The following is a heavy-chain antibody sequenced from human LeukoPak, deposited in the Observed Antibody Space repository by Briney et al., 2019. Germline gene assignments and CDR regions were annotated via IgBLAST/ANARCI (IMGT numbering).Heavy chain of an antibody. Sequence: GASVKVSCKASGYTFTGYYMHWVRQAPGQGLEWMGRLNPNSGGTNYAQKFQGRVTMTRDTSIRTAYMELSRLRSDDTAVYYCARGRRIAVAGTGGYWYFDLWGRGTLVTVSS. CDR1: GYTFTGYY. V-gene: IGHV1-2*06. CDR3: ARGRRIAVAGTGGYWYFDL. D-gene: IGHD6-19*01. J-gene: IGHJ2*01. CDR2: LNPNSGGT.